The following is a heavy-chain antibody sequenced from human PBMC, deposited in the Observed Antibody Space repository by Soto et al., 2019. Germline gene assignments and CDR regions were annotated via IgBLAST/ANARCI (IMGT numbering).Heavy chain of an antibody. Sequence: QVQLVQSGAEVKKPESSVKVSCKASGGTFSSYTISWVRQAPGQGLEWMGRIIPILGIANYAQKFQGRVTITADKSTSTAYMELSSLRSEDTAVYYCARGTRGYSYGYTSHYYYYYGMDVWGQGTTVTVSS. D-gene: IGHD5-18*01. CDR3: ARGTRGYSYGYTSHYYYYYGMDV. CDR2: IIPILGIA. J-gene: IGHJ6*02. CDR1: GGTFSSYT. V-gene: IGHV1-69*02.